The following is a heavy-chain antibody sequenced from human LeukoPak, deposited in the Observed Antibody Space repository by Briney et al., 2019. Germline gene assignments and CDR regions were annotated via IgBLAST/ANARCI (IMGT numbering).Heavy chain of an antibody. D-gene: IGHD1-26*01. Sequence: GGSLRLSCAASGFSVSDYSMTWIRQTPGQGLECVSFISSGGGSIYYADSLRGRCTISRDNATNSLFLQMNSLRAEDTAVYYCARRKSGSYSDLPRDYWGQGTLVTVSS. CDR2: ISSGGGSI. J-gene: IGHJ4*02. V-gene: IGHV3-11*01. CDR1: GFSVSDYS. CDR3: ARRKSGSYSDLPRDY.